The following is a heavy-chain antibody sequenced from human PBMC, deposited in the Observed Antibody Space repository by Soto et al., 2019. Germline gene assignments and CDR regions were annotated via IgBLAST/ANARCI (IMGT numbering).Heavy chain of an antibody. CDR3: TRGPSGDKVEF. Sequence: SETLSLTCAVSGGSISRGGYYWSWIRQHPGKGLEWIGHIYEGGSTYSNPSLMSRATISLDTSKNLFSLNLKSVTAADTAVYYCTRGPSGDKVEFWGQGLLVTVSS. D-gene: IGHD7-27*01. J-gene: IGHJ4*02. CDR2: IYEGGST. CDR1: GGSISRGGYY. V-gene: IGHV4-30-2*05.